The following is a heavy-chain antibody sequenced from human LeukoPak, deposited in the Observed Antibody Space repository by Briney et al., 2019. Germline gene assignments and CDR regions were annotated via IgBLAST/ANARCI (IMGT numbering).Heavy chain of an antibody. CDR1: GFTFSSYW. J-gene: IGHJ4*02. CDR2: ISTDASST. CDR3: TGHHQAYSRTY. Sequence: GGSLRLSCAGSGFTFSSYWMHWVRQAPGKGLVWVSRISTDASSTTYADSVKGRFTISRDNAKGMLYLQMSSLRAEDTAVYYCTGHHQAYSRTYWGQGTLVTVSS. V-gene: IGHV3-74*01. D-gene: IGHD4-11*01.